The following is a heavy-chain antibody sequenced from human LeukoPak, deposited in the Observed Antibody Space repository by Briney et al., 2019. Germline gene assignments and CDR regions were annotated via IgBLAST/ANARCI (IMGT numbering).Heavy chain of an antibody. CDR3: ARETYGDSTFDY. V-gene: IGHV3-21*01. CDR2: ISSSSSYI. J-gene: IGHJ4*02. D-gene: IGHD4-17*01. CDR1: GFTFSSYS. Sequence: GGSLRLSCAASGFTFSSYSINWVRQAPGKGLEWVSSISSSSSYIYYADSVKGRFTISRDNAKNSLYLQMNSLRAEDTAVYYCARETYGDSTFDYWGQGTLVTVSS.